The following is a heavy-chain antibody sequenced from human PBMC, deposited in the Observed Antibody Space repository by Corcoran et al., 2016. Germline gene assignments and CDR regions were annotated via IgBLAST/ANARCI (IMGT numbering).Heavy chain of an antibody. CDR1: GFTFISYS. J-gene: IGHJ5*02. Sequence: EVQLVESGGGLVKPGGSLRLSCAASGFTFISYSMNWVRQAPGKGLEWVSSISSSSSYIYYADSVKGRFTISRDNAKNSLYLQMNSLRAEDTAVYYCARDGLPKGWFVPWGQGTLVTVSS. CDR2: ISSSSSYI. CDR3: ARDGLPKGWFVP. D-gene: IGHD2-2*01. V-gene: IGHV3-21*01.